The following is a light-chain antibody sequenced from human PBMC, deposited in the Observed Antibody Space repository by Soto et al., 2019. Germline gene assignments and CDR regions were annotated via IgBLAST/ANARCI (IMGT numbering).Light chain of an antibody. J-gene: IGLJ1*01. CDR3: SSYTSSSTLYV. Sequence: QSVLTQPASVSGSPGQSITISCTGTSSVVGGYNYVSWYQQHPGKAPKLMIYEVSNRPSGVSNRFSGSKSGNTASLTISGLQAEDEADYYCSSYTSSSTLYVFGTGTKLTVL. CDR2: EVS. CDR1: SSVVGGYNY. V-gene: IGLV2-14*01.